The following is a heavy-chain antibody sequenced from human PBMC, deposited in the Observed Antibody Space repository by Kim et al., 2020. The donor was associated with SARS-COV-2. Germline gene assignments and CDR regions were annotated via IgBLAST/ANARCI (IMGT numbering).Heavy chain of an antibody. CDR3: ARSPISVECFDP. J-gene: IGHJ5*02. CDR1: GYTFTGYY. V-gene: IGHV1-2*06. CDR2: INPNSGGT. Sequence: ASVKVSCKASGYTFTGYYLHWVRQAPGQGLEWMGRINPNSGGTNYAQKFQGRVTMTRDTSISTAYMELSRLRSDDTAVYYCARSPISVECFDPWGQGTLVTVSS. D-gene: IGHD3-3*01.